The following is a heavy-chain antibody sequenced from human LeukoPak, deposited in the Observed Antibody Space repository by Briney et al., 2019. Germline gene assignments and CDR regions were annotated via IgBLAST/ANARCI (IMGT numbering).Heavy chain of an antibody. CDR1: GFTFSSYW. Sequence: GGSLRLSCAASGFTFSSYWMSWVRQAPGKGLEWVAIIKQDGSEKYYVDSVKGRFTISRDNAKNSLYLQMNSLRAEDTAVYYCAREKGDGYKLEACFDYWGQGTLVTVSS. V-gene: IGHV3-7*01. J-gene: IGHJ4*02. D-gene: IGHD5-24*01. CDR3: AREKGDGYKLEACFDY. CDR2: IKQDGSEK.